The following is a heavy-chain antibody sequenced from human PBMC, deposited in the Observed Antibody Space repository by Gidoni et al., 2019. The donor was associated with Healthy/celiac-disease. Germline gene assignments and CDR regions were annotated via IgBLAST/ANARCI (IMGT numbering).Heavy chain of an antibody. Sequence: QVQLQESGPGLVKPSQTLSLTCPVSGGSISSGGYYWTWIRQHPGKGLEWIGYIYYSGSTYYNPSLKSRVTISVDTSKNQFSLKLSSVTAADTAVYYCARIAAAGGYYFDYWGQGTLVTVSS. CDR3: ARIAAAGGYYFDY. CDR2: IYYSGST. CDR1: GGSISSGGYY. J-gene: IGHJ4*02. D-gene: IGHD6-13*01. V-gene: IGHV4-31*03.